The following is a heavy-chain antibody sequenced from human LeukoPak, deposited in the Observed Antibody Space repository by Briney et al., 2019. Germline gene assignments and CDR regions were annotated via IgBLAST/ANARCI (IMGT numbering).Heavy chain of an antibody. CDR2: IWYDGSNK. V-gene: IGHV3-33*01. D-gene: IGHD4-17*01. CDR3: ARGDTYGDYADY. J-gene: IGHJ4*02. Sequence: GRSLRLSCAASGFTFSSYGMHWVRQAPGKGLEWVAVIWYDGSNKYYADSVKGRFTISRDNSKNTLYLQMNSLRAEDTAVYYCARGDTYGDYADYWGQGTLVTVSS. CDR1: GFTFSSYG.